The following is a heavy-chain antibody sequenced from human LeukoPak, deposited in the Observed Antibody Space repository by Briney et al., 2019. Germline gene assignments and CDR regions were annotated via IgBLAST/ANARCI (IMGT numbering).Heavy chain of an antibody. Sequence: GGSLRLSCAASGFTFSSYWMHWVRQAPGKGLVWVSRINSDGSSTSYADSVKGRFTISRDNAKNTLYLQMNSLRAGDTAVYYCAGSPPGIQLWFDYWGQGTLVTVSS. CDR2: INSDGSST. CDR3: AGSPPGIQLWFDY. J-gene: IGHJ4*02. D-gene: IGHD5-18*01. V-gene: IGHV3-74*01. CDR1: GFTFSSYW.